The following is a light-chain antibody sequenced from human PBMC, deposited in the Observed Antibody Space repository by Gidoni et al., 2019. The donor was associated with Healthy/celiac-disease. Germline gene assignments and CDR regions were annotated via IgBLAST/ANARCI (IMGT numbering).Light chain of an antibody. CDR1: QSVSSY. J-gene: IGKJ5*01. V-gene: IGKV3-11*01. CDR2: DAS. Sequence: DIVLTQSPATLSLSPGERATLSCRASQSVSSYLAWYQQKPGQAPRLLIYDASNRATGIPARFSGSGSGTDFTLTISSLEPEDFAVYYCQQRSNWLTFGQXTRLEIK. CDR3: QQRSNWLT.